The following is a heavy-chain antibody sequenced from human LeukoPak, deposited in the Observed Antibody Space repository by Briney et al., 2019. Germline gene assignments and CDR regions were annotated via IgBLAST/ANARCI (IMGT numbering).Heavy chain of an antibody. V-gene: IGHV3-48*03. CDR3: ARESPGGYCSSTSCYFHAGEYGMDV. CDR1: GFTFSSYE. D-gene: IGHD2-2*01. Sequence: GGSLRLSCAASGFTFSSYEMNWVRQAPGKGLEWVSYISSSGSTIYYADSVKGRFTISRDNAKNSLYLQMNSLRAEDTAVYYCARESPGGYCSSTSCYFHAGEYGMDVWGQGTTVTVSS. CDR2: ISSSGSTI. J-gene: IGHJ6*02.